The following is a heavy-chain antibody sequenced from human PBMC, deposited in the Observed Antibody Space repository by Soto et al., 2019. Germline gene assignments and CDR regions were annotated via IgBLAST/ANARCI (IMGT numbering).Heavy chain of an antibody. CDR1: GFTFNDYA. Sequence: EVQLLESGGGLAQSGGFLGLSCAASGFTFNDYAMSWVRQAPGKGLEWVSLISSSGGTAYYADSVRGRFTISRDTSKDMLYLQMKSLRAEDTAVYYCAKAQTCQGRYYYYMDVWGKGTTVTVSS. J-gene: IGHJ6*03. CDR3: AKAQTCQGRYYYYMDV. V-gene: IGHV3-23*01. CDR2: ISSSGGTA.